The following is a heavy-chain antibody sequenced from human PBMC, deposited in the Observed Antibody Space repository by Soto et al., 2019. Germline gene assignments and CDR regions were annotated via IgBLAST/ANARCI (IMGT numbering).Heavy chain of an antibody. D-gene: IGHD3-10*01. CDR1: GYTFTSYV. CDR2: MNPNSGNT. V-gene: IGHV1-8*01. J-gene: IGHJ3*02. CDR3: ARGRVLWFGGPDAFDI. Sequence: ASLKVSCKASGYTFTSYVINWVRQANGQGLEWMGWMNPNSGNTGYAQKFQGRVTMTRNTSISTAYMELSSLRSEDTAVYYCARGRVLWFGGPDAFDIWGQGTMVTVSS.